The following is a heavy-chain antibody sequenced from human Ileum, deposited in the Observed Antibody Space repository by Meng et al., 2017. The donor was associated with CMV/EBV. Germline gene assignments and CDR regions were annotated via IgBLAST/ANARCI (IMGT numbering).Heavy chain of an antibody. CDR1: GFTFSTYW. J-gene: IGHJ5*02. CDR2: IDSDGSST. V-gene: IGHV3-74*01. D-gene: IGHD2-2*01. Sequence: GESLKISCAASGFTFSTYWMHWVRQAPGKGLGWVSRIDSDGSSTIYEDSVKGRFTISRDNDKNTMYLQMNSLRAEDTAVYYCARAKYCSGTDCYASGFDPWGQGTLVTVSS. CDR3: ARAKYCSGTDCYASGFDP.